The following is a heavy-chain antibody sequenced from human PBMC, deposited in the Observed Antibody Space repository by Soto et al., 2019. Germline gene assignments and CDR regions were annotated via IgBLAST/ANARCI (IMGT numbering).Heavy chain of an antibody. CDR3: AIGGSGSYYNPYYFDY. D-gene: IGHD3-10*01. Sequence: ASETLSLTCTVSGGSISSYYWSWIRQPPGKGLEWIGYIYYSGSTNYNPSLKSRVTISVDTSKNQFSLKLSSVTAADTAVYYCAIGGSGSYYNPYYFDYWGQGTLVTVS. J-gene: IGHJ4*02. CDR2: IYYSGST. CDR1: GGSISSYY. V-gene: IGHV4-59*01.